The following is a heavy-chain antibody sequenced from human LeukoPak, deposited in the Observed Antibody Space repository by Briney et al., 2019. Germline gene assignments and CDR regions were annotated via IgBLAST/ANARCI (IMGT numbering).Heavy chain of an antibody. CDR3: AVGYCSSTSCRTNSTYYFDY. CDR1: GGSIRSYY. Sequence: SETLSLTCTVSGGSIRSYYWSWIRQPAGGGLQWIGRIYASGSTTYNPTLKSRVTMSLDTSKTQFSLRLTSVTAADTAVYYCAVGYCSSTSCRTNSTYYFDYWGQGTLVTVSS. J-gene: IGHJ4*02. D-gene: IGHD2-2*01. CDR2: IYASGST. V-gene: IGHV4-4*07.